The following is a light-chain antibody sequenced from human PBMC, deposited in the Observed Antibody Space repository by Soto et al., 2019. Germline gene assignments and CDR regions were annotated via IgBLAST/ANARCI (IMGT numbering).Light chain of an antibody. V-gene: IGLV2-23*02. CDR3: CAYAGSSTFVI. J-gene: IGLJ2*01. CDR1: SSDVGSYNL. CDR2: EVT. Sequence: QSVLTQPASVSGSPGQSITISCTGTSSDVGSYNLVSWYQQHPGKVPKLTIYEVTKRPSGVSNRFSGSKSGNTASLTISGLQAEDEADYYCCAYAGSSTFVIFVGGTKVTVL.